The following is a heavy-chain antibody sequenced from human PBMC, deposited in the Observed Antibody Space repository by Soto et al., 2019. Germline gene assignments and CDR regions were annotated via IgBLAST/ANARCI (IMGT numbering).Heavy chain of an antibody. CDR2: IYYSGST. D-gene: IGHD3-22*01. CDR1: GGSISSGGYY. CDR3: ARELHDSSGYYYNWFDP. J-gene: IGHJ5*02. V-gene: IGHV4-31*03. Sequence: QVQLQESGPGLVKPSQTLSLTCTVSGGSISSGGYYWSWIRQHPGKGLEWIGYIYYSGSTYYNPSLKSRVTISVDTSENQFSLKLSSVTAADTAVYYCARELHDSSGYYYNWFDPWGQGTLVTVSS.